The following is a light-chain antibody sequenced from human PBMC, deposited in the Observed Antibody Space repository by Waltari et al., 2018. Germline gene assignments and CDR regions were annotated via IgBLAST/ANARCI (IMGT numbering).Light chain of an antibody. CDR3: QQYDNWPSFS. V-gene: IGKV3-15*01. Sequence: IVMTQSPATLSMSPGERATLSCRASQDISRKLAWYQHRPGQAPRVLIYGASTRATDIPARFSGSGAGTEFTLTISSLQSEDFAVYYGQQYDNWPSFSFGGGTKVDIK. CDR2: GAS. CDR1: QDISRK. J-gene: IGKJ4*01.